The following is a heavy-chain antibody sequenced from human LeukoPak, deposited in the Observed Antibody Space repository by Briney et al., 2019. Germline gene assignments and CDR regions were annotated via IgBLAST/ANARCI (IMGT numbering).Heavy chain of an antibody. Sequence: PSETLSLTCSVSGGSITSHFWSWIRQPPGKGLEWIGYIYSSGSTTYNPSLRSRVTISVDTSKNQFSLRLTSVTAADTAVYYCARRAVAENYFDYWGQGTLVTDSS. CDR3: ARRAVAENYFDY. J-gene: IGHJ4*02. V-gene: IGHV4-59*08. D-gene: IGHD6-19*01. CDR2: IYSSGST. CDR1: GGSITSHF.